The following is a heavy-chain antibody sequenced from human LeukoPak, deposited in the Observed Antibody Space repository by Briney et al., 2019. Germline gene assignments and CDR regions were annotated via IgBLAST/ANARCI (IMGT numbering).Heavy chain of an antibody. CDR3: ARVLPPRNTIAAAGTGDY. J-gene: IGHJ4*02. CDR1: GGSISSYY. V-gene: IGHV4-59*08. CDR2: IYHSGST. D-gene: IGHD6-13*01. Sequence: SETLSLTCTVSGGSISSYYWSWIRQPPGKGLEWIGSIYHSGSTYYNPSLKSRVTISVDTSKNQFSLKLSSVTAADTAVYYCARVLPPRNTIAAAGTGDYWGQGTLVTVSS.